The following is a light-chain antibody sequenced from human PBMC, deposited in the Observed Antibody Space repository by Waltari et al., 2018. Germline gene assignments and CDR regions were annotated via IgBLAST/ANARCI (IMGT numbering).Light chain of an antibody. CDR1: QGISSY. V-gene: IGKV1-5*03. J-gene: IGKJ1*01. Sequence: IQLTQSPSSLSASVGDRVTITCRASQGISSYLAWYQQRPGKAPNLLIYRASSLQSGVPSRFSGRGSGTEFTLTINSLQPDDFASYYCQQYNSFPWTFGQGTKVEIK. CDR2: RAS. CDR3: QQYNSFPWT.